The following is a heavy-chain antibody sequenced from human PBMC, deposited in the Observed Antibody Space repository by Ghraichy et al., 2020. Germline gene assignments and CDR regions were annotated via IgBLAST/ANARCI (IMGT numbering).Heavy chain of an antibody. J-gene: IGHJ3*02. D-gene: IGHD3-16*02. CDR2: IDPEDGET. V-gene: IGHV1-24*01. CDR1: GYTLTELA. Sequence: ASVKVSCKVSGYTLTELAMHWVRQAPGKGLEWMGGIDPEDGETIYAQKFQGRVTMTEDTSTDTAYMELSSLRSEDTAVYYCATTTSYDYVWGSYRFAFDIWGQGKMVTVSS. CDR3: ATTTSYDYVWGSYRFAFDI.